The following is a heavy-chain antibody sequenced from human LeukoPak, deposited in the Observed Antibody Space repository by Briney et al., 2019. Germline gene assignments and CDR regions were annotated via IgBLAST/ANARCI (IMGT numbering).Heavy chain of an antibody. Sequence: GGSLRLSCAASGFTFSSYWMSWVRQAPGKGLEWVANIKQDGSEKYYGDSVKGRFTISRDNAKNSLYLQMNSLRAEDTAVYYCARDRGYCSSTSCYFRGYFQHWGQGTLVTVSS. CDR1: GFTFSSYW. J-gene: IGHJ1*01. CDR2: IKQDGSEK. CDR3: ARDRGYCSSTSCYFRGYFQH. D-gene: IGHD2-2*01. V-gene: IGHV3-7*01.